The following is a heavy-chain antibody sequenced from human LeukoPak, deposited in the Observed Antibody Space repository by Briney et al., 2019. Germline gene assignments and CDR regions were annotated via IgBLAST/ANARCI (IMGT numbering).Heavy chain of an antibody. CDR3: ARGRRYYYDSSGYYSPRDAFDI. D-gene: IGHD3-22*01. Sequence: GASVKVSCKASGYTFTGYYIHWVRQATGQGLEWMGWMNPNSGNTGYAQKFQGRVTMTRNTSISTAYMELSSLRSEDTAVYYCARGRRYYYDSSGYYSPRDAFDIWGQGTMVTVSS. J-gene: IGHJ3*02. CDR2: MNPNSGNT. CDR1: GYTFTGYY. V-gene: IGHV1-8*02.